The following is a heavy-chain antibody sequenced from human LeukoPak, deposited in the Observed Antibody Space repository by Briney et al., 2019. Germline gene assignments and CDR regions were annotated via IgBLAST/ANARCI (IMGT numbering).Heavy chain of an antibody. Sequence: GGSLRLSCAASGFTFSDYWMHWVRQAPGKGLVWVSRINSDGSSTSYADPVKGRFTISRDNAKNTLYLQMNSLRAEDTAVYYCARDRKYSSGWYLPTPIREYYYYYYGMDVWGQGTTVTVSS. V-gene: IGHV3-74*01. CDR3: ARDRKYSSGWYLPTPIREYYYYYYGMDV. CDR1: GFTFSDYW. CDR2: INSDGSST. J-gene: IGHJ6*02. D-gene: IGHD6-19*01.